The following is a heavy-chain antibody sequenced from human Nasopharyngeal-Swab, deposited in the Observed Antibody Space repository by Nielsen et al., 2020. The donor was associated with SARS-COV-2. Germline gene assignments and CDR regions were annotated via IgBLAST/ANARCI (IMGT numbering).Heavy chain of an antibody. J-gene: IGHJ5*02. D-gene: IGHD6-13*01. CDR3: ARSQQAAGIGFDP. CDR2: IYLGDSAT. CDR1: GYSFTNYW. Sequence: GESLNTSCKGFGYSFTNYWFGWVRQMPGKGLEWMGIIYLGDSATRYRPSFQGQVTISADKSISTAYLQWSSLKASDTAMYYCARSQQAAGIGFDPWGQGTLVTVSS. V-gene: IGHV5-51*01.